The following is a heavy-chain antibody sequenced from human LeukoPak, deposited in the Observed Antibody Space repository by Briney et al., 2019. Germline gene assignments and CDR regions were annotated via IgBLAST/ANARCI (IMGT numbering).Heavy chain of an antibody. Sequence: SVKVSCKASGGTFSSYAISWVRQAPGQGLEWMGGIIPIFGTANYAQKFQGRVTITRDTSASTAYMELSSLRSEDTAVYYCARDEQLWFGELFIPYYYGMDVWGQGTTVTVSS. CDR1: GGTFSSYA. CDR3: ARDEQLWFGELFIPYYYGMDV. J-gene: IGHJ6*02. D-gene: IGHD3-10*01. CDR2: IIPIFGTA. V-gene: IGHV1-69*05.